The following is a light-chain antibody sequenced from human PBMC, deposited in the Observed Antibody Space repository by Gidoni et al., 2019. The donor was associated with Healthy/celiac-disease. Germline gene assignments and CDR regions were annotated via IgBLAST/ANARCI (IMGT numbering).Light chain of an antibody. Sequence: SYKLTQPPSVSVSPGQTASITCSGDKLGDKYACWYQQKPGLTPVLVIYQDSKRPSGIPERFSGSNSGNTATLTISGTQAMDEADYYCQAWDSSTVVFGGGTKLTVL. CDR3: QAWDSSTVV. J-gene: IGLJ2*01. V-gene: IGLV3-1*01. CDR2: QDS. CDR1: KLGDKY.